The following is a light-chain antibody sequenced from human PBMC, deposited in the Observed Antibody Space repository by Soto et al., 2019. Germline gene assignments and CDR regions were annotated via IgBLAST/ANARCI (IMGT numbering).Light chain of an antibody. J-gene: IGKJ1*01. CDR3: QQYTNWWT. CDR2: HAS. Sequence: EVVMTQSPATLSVSPGERATLSCRASQSVSNNLAWFQQKPGQAPRLLIYHASTRATGIPARFSGSGSGTEFTLIISSLQSEDFAVYYCQQYTNWWTFGQGTKVDIK. V-gene: IGKV3-15*01. CDR1: QSVSNN.